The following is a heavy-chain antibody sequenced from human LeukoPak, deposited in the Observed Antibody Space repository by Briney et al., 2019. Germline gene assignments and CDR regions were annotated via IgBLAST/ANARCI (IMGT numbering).Heavy chain of an antibody. CDR1: GGSISSYY. CDR3: ARGGTGYGLYYYCYYYMDV. J-gene: IGHJ6*03. D-gene: IGHD5-18*01. Sequence: SETLSLTCTVSGGSISSYYWSWIRQPPGKGLEWIGYIYYSGSTNYNPSLKSRVTISVDTSKNQFSLKLSSVTAADTAVYYCARGGTGYGLYYYCYYYMDVWGKGTTVTVSS. V-gene: IGHV4-59*01. CDR2: IYYSGST.